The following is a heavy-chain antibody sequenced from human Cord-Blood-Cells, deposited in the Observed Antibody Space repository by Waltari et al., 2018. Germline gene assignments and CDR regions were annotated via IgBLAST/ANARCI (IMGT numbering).Heavy chain of an antibody. J-gene: IGHJ5*02. CDR2: IYWNDDK. V-gene: IGHV2-5*01. CDR3: AHAYYDFWSGYYWFDP. D-gene: IGHD3-3*01. CDR1: GFSLSTSRVS. Sequence: QITLKESGPTLVKPTQTLTLTCSFSGFSLSTSRVSLGCSRHPPVKALAWLELIYWNDDKRYSPSLKSRLTITKDTSKNQVVLTMTNMDPVDTATYYCAHAYYDFWSGYYWFDPWGQGTLVTVSS.